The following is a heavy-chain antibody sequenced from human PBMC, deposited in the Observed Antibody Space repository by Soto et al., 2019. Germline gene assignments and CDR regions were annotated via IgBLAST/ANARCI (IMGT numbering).Heavy chain of an antibody. CDR1: GFTFSSFT. J-gene: IGHJ4*02. D-gene: IGHD5-12*01. CDR2: ISSASNYI. V-gene: IGHV3-21*01. CDR3: ARGYGALAY. Sequence: EVQLVESGGGLVKPGGSLRLSCAASGFTFSSFTMNWVRQAPGKGLEWVSSISSASNYIYYADSVKGRFTISRDNAKNSLYLQMNRLRAEDTAVYYCARGYGALAYWGQGALATVSS.